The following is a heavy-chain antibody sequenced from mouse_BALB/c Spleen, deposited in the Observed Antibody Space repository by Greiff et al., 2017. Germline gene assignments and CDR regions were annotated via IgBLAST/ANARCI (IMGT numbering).Heavy chain of an antibody. CDR1: GYTFTNYW. CDR3: ARDGNMDY. D-gene: IGHD1-1*01. Sequence: VMLVESGAELVRPGTSVKISCKASGYTFTNYWLGWVKQRPGHGLEWIGDIYPGGGYTNYNEKFKGKATLTADTSSSTAYMQLSSLTSEDSAVYFCARDGNMDYWGQGTSVTVSS. J-gene: IGHJ4*01. CDR2: IYPGGGYT. V-gene: IGHV1-63*02.